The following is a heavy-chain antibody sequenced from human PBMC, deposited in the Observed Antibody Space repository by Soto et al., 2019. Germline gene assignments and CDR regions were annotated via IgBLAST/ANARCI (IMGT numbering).Heavy chain of an antibody. CDR3: ARDSDCGSYSSVDY. V-gene: IGHV3-21*01. D-gene: IGHD1-26*01. J-gene: IGHJ4*02. CDR1: GFTFSSYS. CDR2: ISSSSSYI. Sequence: EVQLVESGGGLVKPGGSLRLSCAASGFTFSSYSMNWVRQAPGKGLEWVSSISSSSSYIYYADSVKGRFTISRDNAKNSLYLQMNSLRAEDTAVYYCARDSDCGSYSSVDYWGQGTLVTVSS.